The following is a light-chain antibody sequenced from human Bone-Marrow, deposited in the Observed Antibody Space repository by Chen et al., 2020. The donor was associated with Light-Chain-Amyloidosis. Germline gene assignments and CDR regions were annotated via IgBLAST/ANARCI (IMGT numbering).Light chain of an antibody. CDR3: QQYQDLPSIT. CDR1: HDINNY. J-gene: IGKJ5*01. V-gene: IGKV1-33*01. Sequence: DIQMTQSPSSLSASVGDRVTITCQASHDINNYLNWYQQKPGKPPKLLIFDASNLETGVPSRFSGSGSGTDFTFTIDSLQPEDFATYFCQQYQDLPSITFGQGTRLDI. CDR2: DAS.